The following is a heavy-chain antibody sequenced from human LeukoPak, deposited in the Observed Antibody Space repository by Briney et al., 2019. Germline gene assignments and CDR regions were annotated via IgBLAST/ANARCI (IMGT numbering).Heavy chain of an antibody. CDR1: GFTFDDYA. Sequence: GGSLRLSCAASGFTFDDYAMHWVRQAPGKGLEWVSGISWNSGGIGYADSVKGRFTISRDNAKNSLYLQMNSLRAEDTALYYCAKDSAYYYDSSGYSDYWGQGTLVTVSS. J-gene: IGHJ4*02. CDR3: AKDSAYYYDSSGYSDY. D-gene: IGHD3-22*01. CDR2: ISWNSGGI. V-gene: IGHV3-9*01.